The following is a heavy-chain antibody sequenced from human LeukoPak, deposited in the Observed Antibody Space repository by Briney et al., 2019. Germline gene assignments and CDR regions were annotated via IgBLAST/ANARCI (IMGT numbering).Heavy chain of an antibody. D-gene: IGHD2-21*02. CDR3: VREGNELLSKNFDY. CDR1: GFTFTVYY. CDR2: INPHSGVT. J-gene: IGHJ4*02. Sequence: GASVKVSRKASGFTFTVYYIHWVRQAPGQGLEWMGYINPHSGVTNSPQKFQGRVTMTTDTSISAAYMELSSLISDDTAMYYCVREGNELLSKNFDYWGQGTLVTVSS. V-gene: IGHV1-2*02.